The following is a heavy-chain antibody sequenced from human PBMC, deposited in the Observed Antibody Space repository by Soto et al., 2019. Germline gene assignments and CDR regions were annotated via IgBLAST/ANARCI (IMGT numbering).Heavy chain of an antibody. D-gene: IGHD3-10*01. CDR2: GSYSGTT. J-gene: IGHJ4*02. CDR3: ARGAPGTQYDY. V-gene: IGHV4-61*01. CDR1: GVSVSSGSFY. Sequence: SENPSLTCTVTGVSVSSGSFYWAWIRQPPGKGLEWIGFGSYSGTTNYKPSLKSRVTISVDTSRSQISLKVSSLTAADMAVYYCARGAPGTQYDYWGQGTLVP.